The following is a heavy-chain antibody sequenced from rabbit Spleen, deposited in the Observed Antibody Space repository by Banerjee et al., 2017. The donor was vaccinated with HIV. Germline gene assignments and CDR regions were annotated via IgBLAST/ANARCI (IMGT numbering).Heavy chain of an antibody. D-gene: IGHD1-1*01. CDR1: GFDFSNYG. J-gene: IGHJ3*01. V-gene: IGHV1S47*01. CDR3: VRDQAHMLDL. CDR2: IDPVFGIA. Sequence: QEQLVESGGGLVQPGGSLKLSCKASGFDFSNYGVSWVRQAPGKGLEWIGYIDPVFGIAYYATWVSGRFSISRENTQNTVYLQLNSLTAADTATYFCVRDQAHMLDLWGQGTLVTVS.